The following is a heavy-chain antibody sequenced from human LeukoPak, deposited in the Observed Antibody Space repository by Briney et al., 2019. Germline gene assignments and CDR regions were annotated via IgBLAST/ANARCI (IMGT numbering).Heavy chain of an antibody. Sequence: KTSETLSLTCTVSGGSISSYYWSWIRQPLGKGLEWIGYIYYSGSTNYNPSLKSRVTISVDTSKNQFSLKLSSVTAADTAVYYCARGTLYSSSWYPLHWFDPWGQGTLVTVSS. CDR3: ARGTLYSSSWYPLHWFDP. J-gene: IGHJ5*02. V-gene: IGHV4-59*01. CDR1: GGSISSYY. D-gene: IGHD6-13*01. CDR2: IYYSGST.